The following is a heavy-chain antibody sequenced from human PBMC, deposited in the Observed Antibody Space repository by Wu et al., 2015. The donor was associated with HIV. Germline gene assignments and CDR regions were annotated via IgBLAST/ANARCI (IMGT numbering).Heavy chain of an antibody. V-gene: IGHV1-69*12. CDR3: ARTRSGWHPNDY. D-gene: IGHD6-19*01. CDR2: IIPIFGTA. Sequence: QVQLVQSGAEVKSWVWXVXAGSEHFSSYAISWVRQAPGQGLEWMGGIIPIFGTANYAQKFQGRVTITADESTSTAYMELSSLRSEDTAVYYCARTRSGWHPNDYWGQGTLVTVSS. J-gene: IGHJ4*02. CDR1: EHFSSYA.